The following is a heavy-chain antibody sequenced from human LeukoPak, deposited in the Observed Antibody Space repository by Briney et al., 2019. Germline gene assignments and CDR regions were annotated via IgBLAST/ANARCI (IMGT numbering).Heavy chain of an antibody. CDR1: GGTFISYA. D-gene: IGHD6-19*01. J-gene: IGHJ5*02. Sequence: ASVKVSCKASGGTFISYAISWVRQAPGQGLEWMGRIIPILGIANYAQKFQGRVTITADKSTSTAYMELSSLRSEDTAVYYCARDQQPQYSSASEYWFDPWGQGTLVTVSS. CDR3: ARDQQPQYSSASEYWFDP. CDR2: IIPILGIA. V-gene: IGHV1-69*04.